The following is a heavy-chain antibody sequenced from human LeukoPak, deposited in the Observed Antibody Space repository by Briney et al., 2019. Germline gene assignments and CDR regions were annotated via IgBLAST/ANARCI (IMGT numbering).Heavy chain of an antibody. CDR1: GGTFSSCA. J-gene: IGHJ4*02. CDR3: ARDIHSGSYDY. CDR2: IIPILGIA. D-gene: IGHD1-26*01. V-gene: IGHV1-69*04. Sequence: SVKVSCKASGGTFSSCAISWVRQAPGQGLEWMGRIIPILGIANYAQKFQGRVTITADKSTSTAYMELSSLRSEDTAVYYCARDIHSGSYDYWGQGTLVTVSS.